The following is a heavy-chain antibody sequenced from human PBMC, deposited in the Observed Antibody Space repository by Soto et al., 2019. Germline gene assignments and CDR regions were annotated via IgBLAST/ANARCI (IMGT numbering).Heavy chain of an antibody. Sequence: QVQLVESGGGVVQPGRSLRLSCAASGFTFSSYGMHWVRQAPGKGLEWVAVISYDGSNKYYADSVKGRFTISRDNSKNTLYLQMNSLRAEDTAVYYCAKDTNDYSNYEFYWGQGTLVTVSS. J-gene: IGHJ4*02. CDR1: GFTFSSYG. V-gene: IGHV3-30*18. CDR3: AKDTNDYSNYEFY. CDR2: ISYDGSNK. D-gene: IGHD4-4*01.